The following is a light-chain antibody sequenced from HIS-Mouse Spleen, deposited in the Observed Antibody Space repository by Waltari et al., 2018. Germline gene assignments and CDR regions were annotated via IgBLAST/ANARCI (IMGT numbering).Light chain of an antibody. CDR1: ALPKQY. CDR3: QSADSSGTGWV. V-gene: IGLV3-25*03. CDR2: KDS. J-gene: IGLJ3*02. Sequence: YELTQPPSVSVSPGQTARITCSGDALPKQYAYWYQQKPVQAPVLVIYKDSERPSGIPERFSGSSSGTTVTLTISGVQAEDEADYYCQSADSSGTGWVFGGGTKLTVL.